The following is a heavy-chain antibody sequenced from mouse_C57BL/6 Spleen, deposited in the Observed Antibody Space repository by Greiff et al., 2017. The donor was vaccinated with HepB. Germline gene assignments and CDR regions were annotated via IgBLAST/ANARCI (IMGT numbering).Heavy chain of an antibody. CDR3: ARRGTTVVAPGY. V-gene: IGHV1-64*01. J-gene: IGHJ2*01. CDR1: GYTFTSYW. CDR2: IHPNSGST. Sequence: QVQLQQPGAELVKPGASVKLSCKASGYTFTSYWMHWVKQRPGQGLEWIGMIHPNSGSTNYNEKFKSKATLTVDKSSSTAYMQHSSLTSEDSAVYYCARRGTTVVAPGYWGQGTTLTVSS. D-gene: IGHD1-1*01.